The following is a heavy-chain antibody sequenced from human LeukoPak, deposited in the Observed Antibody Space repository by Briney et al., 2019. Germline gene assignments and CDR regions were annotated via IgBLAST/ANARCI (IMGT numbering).Heavy chain of an antibody. V-gene: IGHV4-34*01. CDR2: INHSGST. D-gene: IGHD2-21*01. CDR1: GVSFSGYY. J-gene: IGHJ4*02. Sequence: SETLSLTCAVSGVSFSGYYWSWIRQTPGKGLEWIGEINHSGSTNYNPSLKSRVTISVDTSKNQFSLKLSSVTAADTAVYYCARVGYSFGYFDYWGQGTLVTVSS. CDR3: ARVGYSFGYFDY.